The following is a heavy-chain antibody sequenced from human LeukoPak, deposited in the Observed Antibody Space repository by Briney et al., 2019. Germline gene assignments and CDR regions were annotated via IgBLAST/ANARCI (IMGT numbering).Heavy chain of an antibody. CDR3: VSMVRGVIIY. J-gene: IGHJ4*02. CDR2: ISSSSSTI. D-gene: IGHD3-10*01. CDR1: GFTFSSYS. V-gene: IGHV3-48*01. Sequence: GGSLRLSCAASGFTFSSYSMNWVRQAPGKGLEWVSHISSSSSTIYYADSVKGRFTISRDNAKNSLYLQMNSLRAEDTAVYYCVSMVRGVIIYWGQGTLVTVSS.